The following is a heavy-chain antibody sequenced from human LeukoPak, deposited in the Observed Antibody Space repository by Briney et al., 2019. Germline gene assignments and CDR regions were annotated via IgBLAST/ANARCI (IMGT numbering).Heavy chain of an antibody. Sequence: GGSLRLSCAASGFTFSNYAMSWVRQAPGKGLEWVSTINDRGIATYYADSVKGRFTISRDNSKDTLSLQVSSLRAEDTAIYYCAKGLKTAVGPYKGYHYYMDVWGKGTTVTVSS. D-gene: IGHD5-18*01. J-gene: IGHJ6*03. CDR3: AKGLKTAVGPYKGYHYYMDV. CDR1: GFTFSNYA. V-gene: IGHV3-23*01. CDR2: INDRGIAT.